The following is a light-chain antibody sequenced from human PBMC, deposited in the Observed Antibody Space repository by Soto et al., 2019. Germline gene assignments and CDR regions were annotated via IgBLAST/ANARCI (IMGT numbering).Light chain of an antibody. V-gene: IGKV1-9*01. CDR3: QHLNNYSPRLA. CDR1: QGFSSH. Sequence: QLTQSPSSLSASVGDRVTITCGASQGFSSHLAWYQQKPGTAPKLLIFAASTLQSGVPSRFSGSGSGTDFTLTISSLQPEDFATYYCQHLNNYSPRLAFGGGTKVEIK. J-gene: IGKJ4*01. CDR2: AAS.